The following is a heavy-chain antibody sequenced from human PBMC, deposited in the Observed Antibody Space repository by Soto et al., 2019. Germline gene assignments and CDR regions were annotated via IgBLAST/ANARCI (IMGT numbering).Heavy chain of an antibody. CDR3: ARRTWGMDV. Sequence: QVQLQESGPGLVKPSGTLSLTCAVSSGSIDTTNWWSWVRQPPGKGMEWIGEIFHSGNTYYNPSLASRVTISVDTSKHQFSLNLRSVTAADTAVYSCARRTWGMDVWGQGTTVTVSS. CDR1: SGSIDTTNW. D-gene: IGHD2-8*01. CDR2: IFHSGNT. J-gene: IGHJ6*02. V-gene: IGHV4-4*02.